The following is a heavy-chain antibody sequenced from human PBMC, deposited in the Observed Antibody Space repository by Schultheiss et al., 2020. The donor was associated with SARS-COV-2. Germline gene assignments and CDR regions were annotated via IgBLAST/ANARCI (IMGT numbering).Heavy chain of an antibody. CDR2: ISYDGSNK. V-gene: IGHV3-30*07. Sequence: GGSLRLSCAASGFTFSSYAMHWVRQAPGKGLEWVAVISYDGSNKYYADSVKGRFTISRDNAKNSLYLQMNSLRAEDTAVYYCARDRSVTISLDVWGQGTTVTVSS. J-gene: IGHJ6*02. D-gene: IGHD3-3*01. CDR3: ARDRSVTISLDV. CDR1: GFTFSSYA.